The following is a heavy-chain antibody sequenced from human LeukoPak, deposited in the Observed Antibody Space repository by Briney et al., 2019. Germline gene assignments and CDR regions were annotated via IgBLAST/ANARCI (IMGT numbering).Heavy chain of an antibody. Sequence: SETLSLTCTVSGGSISSYYWSWIRQPPGKGLEWIGYIYYSGSTNYNPSLKSRVTISVDTSKNQFSLKLSSVTAADTAVYYCARAEPPQLRYCDWLLPMDAFDIWGQGTMVTVSS. CDR3: ARAEPPQLRYCDWLLPMDAFDI. V-gene: IGHV4-59*01. D-gene: IGHD3-9*01. CDR1: GGSISSYY. J-gene: IGHJ3*02. CDR2: IYYSGST.